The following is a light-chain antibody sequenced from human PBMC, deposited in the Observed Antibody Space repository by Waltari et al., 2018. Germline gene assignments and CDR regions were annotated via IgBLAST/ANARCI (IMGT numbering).Light chain of an antibody. CDR2: EVS. V-gene: IGLV2-8*01. J-gene: IGLJ1*01. CDR3: SSHGGSNNFYV. CDR1: SSDIGRYNL. Sequence: QSALTQPPSASGSPGQSVALSCTGTSSDIGRYNLISWYQQHPGKAPKLIIYEVSKRPSGFPDRFSGAKSGKTASLTVSGLQAEDEADYYCSSHGGSNNFYVFGTGTEVTVL.